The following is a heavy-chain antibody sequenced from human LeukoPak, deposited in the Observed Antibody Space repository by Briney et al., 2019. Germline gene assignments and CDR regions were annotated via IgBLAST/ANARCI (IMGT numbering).Heavy chain of an antibody. D-gene: IGHD3-3*01. CDR3: ARLSVSITRRFDL. Sequence: GGSLRLSCAPSGFTLSNYEMTCLRLTPGKGLQCISYISKGGATVLYAESVKGPFTISRDNANSSLYLQMNSLRAEDTAVYFCARLSVSITRRFDLWAQGTFVTVSS. CDR2: ISKGGATV. V-gene: IGHV3-48*03. CDR1: GFTLSNYE. J-gene: IGHJ5*02.